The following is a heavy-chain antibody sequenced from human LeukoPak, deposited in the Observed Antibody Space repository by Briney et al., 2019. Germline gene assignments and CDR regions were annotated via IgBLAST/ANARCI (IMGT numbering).Heavy chain of an antibody. CDR2: IKQDGSEK. J-gene: IGHJ4*02. D-gene: IGHD3-9*01. CDR3: ARDSLRYDILTGYAPDY. V-gene: IGHV3-7*01. CDR1: GFTFSSYW. Sequence: PGGSLRLSCAASGFTFSSYWMSWVRQAPGKGLEWVANIKQDGSEKYYVDSVKGRFTISRDNAKNSLYLQMNSLRAEDTAVYYCARDSLRYDILTGYAPDYWGQGTLVTVSS.